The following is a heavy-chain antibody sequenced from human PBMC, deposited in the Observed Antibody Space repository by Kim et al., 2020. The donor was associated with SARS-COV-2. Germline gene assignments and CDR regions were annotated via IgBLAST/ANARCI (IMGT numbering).Heavy chain of an antibody. CDR3: AKEGDYSRVAGLDY. J-gene: IGHJ4*02. CDR2: IWYDGSNK. Sequence: GGSLRLSCAASGFTFSSYGMHWVRQAPGKGLEWVAVIWYDGSNKYYADSVKGRFTISRDNSKNTLYLQMNSLRAEDTAVYYCAKEGDYSRVAGLDYWGQGTLVTVSS. V-gene: IGHV3-33*06. CDR1: GFTFSSYG. D-gene: IGHD4-4*01.